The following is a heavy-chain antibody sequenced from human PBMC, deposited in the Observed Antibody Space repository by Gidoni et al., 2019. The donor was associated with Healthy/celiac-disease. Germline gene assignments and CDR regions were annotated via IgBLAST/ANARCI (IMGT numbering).Heavy chain of an antibody. CDR2: IYYSGST. Sequence: QVQLQESGPGLVKPSETLSLTCTVSGGSVSSGSYYWSWIRQPPGKGLEWIGYIYYSGSTNYNPSLKSRVTISVDTSKNQFSLKLSSVTAADTAVYYCARSGGYYYDSSGYWNYFDYWGQGTLVTVSS. D-gene: IGHD3-22*01. CDR3: ARSGGYYYDSSGYWNYFDY. CDR1: GGSVSSGSYY. V-gene: IGHV4-61*01. J-gene: IGHJ4*02.